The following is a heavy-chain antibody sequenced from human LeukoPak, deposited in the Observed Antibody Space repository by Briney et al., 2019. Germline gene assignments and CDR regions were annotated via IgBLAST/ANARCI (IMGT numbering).Heavy chain of an antibody. Sequence: PSETLSLTCTVSGGSISSSGSYWAWIRQPPGKGLEWIGSIYDSGSTYYDPSLKSRVTMSVDTSMNQFPLKLSSVTAADTAVYYCARQYYSSGIEGYWGQGTLVTVSS. D-gene: IGHD6-19*01. J-gene: IGHJ4*02. CDR2: IYDSGST. CDR1: GGSISSSGSY. V-gene: IGHV4-39*01. CDR3: ARQYYSSGIEGY.